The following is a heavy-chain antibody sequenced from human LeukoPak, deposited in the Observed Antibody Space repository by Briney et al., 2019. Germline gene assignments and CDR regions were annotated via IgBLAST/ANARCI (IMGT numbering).Heavy chain of an antibody. CDR1: GYTFTSYG. CDR3: ARGLKPTYSSSSAPLDY. J-gene: IGHJ4*02. Sequence: ASVKVSCKASGYTFTSYGISWVRQAPGQGLEWMGWISAYNGNTNYAQKLQGRVTMTTDTPTSTAYMELRSLRSDDTAVYYCARGLKPTYSSSSAPLDYWGQGTLVTVSS. CDR2: ISAYNGNT. V-gene: IGHV1-18*01. D-gene: IGHD6-6*01.